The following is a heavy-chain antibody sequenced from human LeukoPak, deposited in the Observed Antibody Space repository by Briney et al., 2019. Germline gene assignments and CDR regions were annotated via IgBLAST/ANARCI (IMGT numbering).Heavy chain of an antibody. V-gene: IGHV4-4*02. Sequence: SGTLSLTCAVSGGSISSSNYWRWVRQPPGKGLEWIGEIYHSGSTNYNPSLKSRVTIAVDKSKNQFSLILNSLTAADTAVYYCARDTSGWSQGDWFDPWGQGTLVTVSS. D-gene: IGHD6-19*01. J-gene: IGHJ5*02. CDR2: IYHSGST. CDR1: GGSISSSNY. CDR3: ARDTSGWSQGDWFDP.